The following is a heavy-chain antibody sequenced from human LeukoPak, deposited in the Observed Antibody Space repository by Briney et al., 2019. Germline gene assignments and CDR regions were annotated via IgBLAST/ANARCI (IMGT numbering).Heavy chain of an antibody. CDR1: GGSISSYY. V-gene: IGHV4-59*01. Sequence: SESLSLTCTVSGGSISSYYWSWIRQPPGKGMEWIGFIYNSGSTNYNPSLKSRVTISVDTSKNQFSLRLSSVTAADTAVYYCASPGIVAAGTERGFDYWGQGALVTVSS. D-gene: IGHD6-13*01. J-gene: IGHJ4*02. CDR3: ASPGIVAAGTERGFDY. CDR2: IYNSGST.